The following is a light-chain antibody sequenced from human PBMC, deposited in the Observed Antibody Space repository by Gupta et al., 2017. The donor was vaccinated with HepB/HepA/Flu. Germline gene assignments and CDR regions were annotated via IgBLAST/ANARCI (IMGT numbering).Light chain of an antibody. V-gene: IGKV1-27*01. CDR2: AAS. CDR1: QGISNY. CDR3: QKYNSGPWT. J-gene: IGKJ1*01. Sequence: DIQMTQSPSSLSASVGDRVTITCRSSQGISNYLAWYQQKPGKVPKLLIFAASTLQSGVPSRFSGRVSGTDFTLTISSLQPEDIATFNCQKYNSGPWTFGQGTKVEVK.